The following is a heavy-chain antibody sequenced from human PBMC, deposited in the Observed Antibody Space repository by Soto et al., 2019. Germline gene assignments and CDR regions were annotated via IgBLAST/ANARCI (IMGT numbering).Heavy chain of an antibody. D-gene: IGHD3-3*01. J-gene: IGHJ5*02. Sequence: SETLSLTCAVYGGSFSGYYWSWIRQPPGKGQEWIGEINHSGSTNYNPSLKSRVTISVDTSKNQFSLKLSSVTAADTAVYYCASGKRITIFGVVIIAWFDPWGQGTLVTVSS. CDR2: INHSGST. CDR3: ASGKRITIFGVVIIAWFDP. CDR1: GGSFSGYY. V-gene: IGHV4-34*01.